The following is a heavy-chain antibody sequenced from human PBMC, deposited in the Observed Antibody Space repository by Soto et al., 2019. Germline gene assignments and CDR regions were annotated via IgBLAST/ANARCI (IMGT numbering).Heavy chain of an antibody. CDR3: ERLIVGADY. CDR2: IIPILGIA. V-gene: IGHV1-69*02. J-gene: IGHJ4*02. Sequence: QVQLVQSGAEVKKPWSSVKVSCKASGGTFSSYTISWVRQAPGQGLEWMGRIIPILGIANYAQKLQGRVTITADKSTSTAYMELSSLRSEDTAVDYCERLIVGADYWGQGTLVTVSS. CDR1: GGTFSSYT. D-gene: IGHD1-26*01.